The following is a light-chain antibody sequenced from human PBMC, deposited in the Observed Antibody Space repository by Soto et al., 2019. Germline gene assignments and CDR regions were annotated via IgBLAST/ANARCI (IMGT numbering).Light chain of an antibody. Sequence: QSALTQPASVSGSPGQSITIFCSGTSSDVGAYNFVSWFQQHPGKAPKLIIYEVAKRPSGVPDRFSGSKSGNTASLTVSGLQSEDEADYYCAAWDDSLNGQVFGGGTKLTVL. J-gene: IGLJ3*02. CDR2: EVA. V-gene: IGLV2-8*01. CDR3: AAWDDSLNGQV. CDR1: SSDVGAYNF.